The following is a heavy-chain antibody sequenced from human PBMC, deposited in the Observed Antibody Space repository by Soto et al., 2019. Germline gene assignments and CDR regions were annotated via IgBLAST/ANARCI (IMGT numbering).Heavy chain of an antibody. CDR1: GDSVSSNSAA. Sequence: SPTLSLPCAISGDSVSSNSAAWNWIRQSPSRGLEWLGRTYYRSKWYKEYAASVRSRITINPDTSKNQFSLQLNSVSPEDTAVYYCARTVGWLDPWGQGTQVTVSS. J-gene: IGHJ5*02. CDR3: ARTVGWLDP. V-gene: IGHV6-1*01. CDR2: TYYRSKWYK. D-gene: IGHD2-15*01.